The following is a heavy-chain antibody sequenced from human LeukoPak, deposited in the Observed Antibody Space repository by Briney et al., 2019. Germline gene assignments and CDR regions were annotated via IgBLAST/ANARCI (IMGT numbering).Heavy chain of an antibody. Sequence: PSETLSLTCTVSGGSVSSYYWSWIRQPPGEGLEWIAYIHNSGSTNYNPSLKSRATIAVDTSKNQFSLKLNSVTAADTAVYFCARASTTFDDWGQGTLVTVSS. CDR2: IHNSGST. CDR3: ARASTTFDD. CDR1: GGSVSSYY. J-gene: IGHJ4*02. V-gene: IGHV4-59*02. D-gene: IGHD1-14*01.